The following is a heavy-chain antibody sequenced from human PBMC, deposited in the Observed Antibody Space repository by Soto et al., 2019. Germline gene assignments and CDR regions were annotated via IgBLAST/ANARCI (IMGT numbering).Heavy chain of an antibody. V-gene: IGHV3-30-3*01. D-gene: IGHD6-6*01. Sequence: GGSLRLSCAASGFTFSSYAMHWVRQAPGKGLEWVAVISYDGSNKYYADSVKGRFTISRDNSKNTLYLQMNSLRAEDTAVYYCARVSSSSSGGYYYYGMDVWGQGTTGTVS. CDR2: ISYDGSNK. CDR1: GFTFSSYA. CDR3: ARVSSSSSGGYYYYGMDV. J-gene: IGHJ6*02.